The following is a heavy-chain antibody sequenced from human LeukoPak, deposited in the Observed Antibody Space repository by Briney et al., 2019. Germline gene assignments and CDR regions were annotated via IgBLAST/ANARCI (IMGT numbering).Heavy chain of an antibody. CDR1: GFSFSIYA. CDR2: ISGSGGYT. J-gene: IGHJ4*02. Sequence: GGSLRLSCAASGFSFSIYAMSWVRQAPGKGLEWVSGISGSGGYTDYADSVKGRFTISRDNSKDTLYLQMNTLRAEDTAVYYCAGRPTGYSSGYIHWGQGTLVTVSS. CDR3: AGRPTGYSSGYIH. D-gene: IGHD5-18*01. V-gene: IGHV3-23*01.